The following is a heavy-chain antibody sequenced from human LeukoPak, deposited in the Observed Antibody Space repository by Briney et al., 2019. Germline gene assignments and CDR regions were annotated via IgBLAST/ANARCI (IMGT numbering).Heavy chain of an antibody. V-gene: IGHV1-2*02. Sequence: ASVTVSCKASGYTFTGNYMHWVRQAPGQGLEWMGWINPNSGGTNYAQKFQGRVTMTRDTSIGTAYMELNRLRSDDTAVYYCARGSYDSSDFEYFHHWGQGTLVTASS. J-gene: IGHJ1*01. D-gene: IGHD3-22*01. CDR3: ARGSYDSSDFEYFHH. CDR2: INPNSGGT. CDR1: GYTFTGNY.